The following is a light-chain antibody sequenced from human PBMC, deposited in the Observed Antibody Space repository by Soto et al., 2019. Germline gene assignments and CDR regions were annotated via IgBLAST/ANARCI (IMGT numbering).Light chain of an antibody. J-gene: IGLJ1*01. V-gene: IGLV1-47*01. CDR2: RNN. CDR1: SSNIGSNS. Sequence: QSALTQPPSASGTPGQRVTISCSGGSSNIGSNSVYWYQHLPGTAPKLLVYRNNQRPSGVPDRFSGSKSGTSASLAISGLRSEDEADYYCAAWDDSLSGYVFGTGTKLTVL. CDR3: AAWDDSLSGYV.